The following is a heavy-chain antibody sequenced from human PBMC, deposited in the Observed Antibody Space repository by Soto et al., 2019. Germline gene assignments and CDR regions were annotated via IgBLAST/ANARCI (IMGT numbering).Heavy chain of an antibody. CDR2: ISDSGSST. CDR3: AKGTYYSYTTGYRKNYDFDS. V-gene: IGHV3-23*01. Sequence: EVQLLESGGGLVQPGDSLRLSCAASGFTFSSFAMNWVRQAPGKGLEWVATISDSGSSTFYSDSASGRFIISIANYENMLFLEMRSLRAEDTAVYFSAKGTYYSYTTGYRKNYDFDSWGQGTLVTVSS. J-gene: IGHJ4*02. D-gene: IGHD3-22*01. CDR1: GFTFSSFA.